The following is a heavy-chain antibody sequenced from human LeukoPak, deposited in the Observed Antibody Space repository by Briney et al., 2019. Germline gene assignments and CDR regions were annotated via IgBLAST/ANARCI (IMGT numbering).Heavy chain of an antibody. D-gene: IGHD2-8*01. CDR1: VFTLSSYG. J-gene: IGHJ4*02. Sequence: PGGSLRLSCAASVFTLSSYGMNWVRQAPGKGLEWVAIISYDGSNKYYADSVKGRFTISRDNSKNTLYLQMNSLRAEDTAVYYWANDNEDYWGQGTLVTVSS. V-gene: IGHV3-30*18. CDR3: ANDNEDY. CDR2: ISYDGSNK.